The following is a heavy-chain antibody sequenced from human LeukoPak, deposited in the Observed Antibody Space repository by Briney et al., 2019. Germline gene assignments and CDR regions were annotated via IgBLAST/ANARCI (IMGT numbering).Heavy chain of an antibody. CDR2: IYHSGST. CDR3: ASSVELANFDY. Sequence: SETLSLTCAVSGYSISSGYYWGWIRRPPGKGLEWIGSIYHSGSTYYNPSLKSRVTISVDTSKNQFSLKLSSVTAADTAVYYCASSVELANFDYWGQGTLVTVSS. CDR1: GYSISSGYY. D-gene: IGHD1-7*01. J-gene: IGHJ4*02. V-gene: IGHV4-38-2*01.